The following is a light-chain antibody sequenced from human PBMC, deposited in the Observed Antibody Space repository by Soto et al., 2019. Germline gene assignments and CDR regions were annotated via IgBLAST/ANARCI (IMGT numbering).Light chain of an antibody. CDR2: DVS. CDR3: CSYAGSYTYV. J-gene: IGLJ1*01. CDR1: SSDVGGYNY. V-gene: IGLV2-11*01. Sequence: QSALTQPRSVSGSPGQSVTISCTGTSSDVGGYNYVSWYQQHPGKAPKLMIYDVSKRPSGVPDRFSGSQSGNTASLTISGLQAEDGADYYCCSYAGSYTYVFGTGTKVTVL.